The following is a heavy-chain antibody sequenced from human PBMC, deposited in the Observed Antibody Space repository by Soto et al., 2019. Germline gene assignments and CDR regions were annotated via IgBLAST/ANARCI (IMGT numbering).Heavy chain of an antibody. CDR2: IYWDDDK. CDR1: GFSLSTKGMG. D-gene: IGHD5-12*01. CDR3: ARLTRGVYDLDRLWEKFDY. J-gene: IGHJ4*02. V-gene: IGHV2-5*02. Sequence: QITVKESGLPLVKPTQTLTLTCTFSGFSLSTKGMGVGWIRQSPGKALEWLALIYWDDDKRYSPSLRSRLTITQDTSKTQVDLTMTNMDPVDTATYSCARLTRGVYDLDRLWEKFDYWGQGTLVTVSS.